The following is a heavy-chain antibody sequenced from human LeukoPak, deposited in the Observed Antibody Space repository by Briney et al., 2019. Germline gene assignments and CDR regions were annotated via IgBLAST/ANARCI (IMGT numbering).Heavy chain of an antibody. V-gene: IGHV1-2*02. J-gene: IGHJ4*02. CDR2: INPNSGGT. D-gene: IGHD3-22*01. CDR1: GYTLTGYY. Sequence: ASVKVSCKASGYTLTGYYMHWVRHAPGQGREWMGWINPNSGGTNYAQTFQGRVTMTRDTSISTAYMELSRLRSDDTAVYYCARGEGNYDSSGYYWDWGQGTLVTVSS. CDR3: ARGEGNYDSSGYYWD.